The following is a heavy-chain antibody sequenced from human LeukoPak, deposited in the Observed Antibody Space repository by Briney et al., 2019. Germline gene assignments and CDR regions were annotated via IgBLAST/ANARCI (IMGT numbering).Heavy chain of an antibody. CDR3: ARGLANSTSHFDY. CDR2: IYYSGST. Sequence: PSETLSLTCTVSGGSISSYYWSWIRQPPGKGLEWIGYIYYSGSTNYNPSLKSRVTISVDTSKNQFSLKLSSVTAADTAVYYCARGLANSTSHFDYWGQGTLVTVSS. J-gene: IGHJ4*02. D-gene: IGHD2/OR15-2a*01. V-gene: IGHV4-59*12. CDR1: GGSISSYY.